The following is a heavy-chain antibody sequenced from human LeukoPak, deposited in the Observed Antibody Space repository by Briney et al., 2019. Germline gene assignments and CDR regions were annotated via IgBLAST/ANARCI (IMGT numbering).Heavy chain of an antibody. V-gene: IGHV4-4*07. D-gene: IGHD3-22*01. J-gene: IGHJ4*02. CDR1: GDSVSSSY. Sequence: PSETLSLTCTVSGDSVSSSYRGWIRQSPGKGLGWIGRIFAAESSKYTPSLRGRVSISIDTSASQFSLRLNSMTAADTAVYYCVRGRNDRPYYFDYWGQGVLVTVSS. CDR2: IFAAESS. CDR3: VRGRNDRPYYFDY.